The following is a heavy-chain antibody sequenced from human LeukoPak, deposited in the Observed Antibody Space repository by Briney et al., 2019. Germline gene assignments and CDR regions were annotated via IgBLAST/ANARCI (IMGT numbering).Heavy chain of an antibody. CDR3: AKDLRYYGSGSYHYFDY. CDR1: GFTFSSYG. CDR2: IRYDGSNK. D-gene: IGHD3-10*01. V-gene: IGHV3-30*02. J-gene: IGHJ4*02. Sequence: PGGSLRLSCAASGFTFSSYGMHWVRQAPGKGLEWVAFIRYDGSNKYYADSVKGRFTISRDNSKNTLYLQMNSLRAEDTAVYYCAKDLRYYGSGSYHYFDYWGQGTLVTVSS.